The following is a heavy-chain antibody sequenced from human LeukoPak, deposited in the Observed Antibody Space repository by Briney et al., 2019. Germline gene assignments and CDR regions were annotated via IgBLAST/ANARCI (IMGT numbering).Heavy chain of an antibody. D-gene: IGHD1-26*01. V-gene: IGHV1-8*01. CDR1: GYTFTSYD. Sequence: ASVKVSCKASGYTFTSYDINWVRQATGQGLEWMGWMNPNSGNTGYAQKFQGRVTMTRNTSISTAYMELSSLRSEDTAVYYCARDVKRDSGSQKGVSYFDYWGQGTLVTVSS. CDR3: ARDVKRDSGSQKGVSYFDY. CDR2: MNPNSGNT. J-gene: IGHJ4*02.